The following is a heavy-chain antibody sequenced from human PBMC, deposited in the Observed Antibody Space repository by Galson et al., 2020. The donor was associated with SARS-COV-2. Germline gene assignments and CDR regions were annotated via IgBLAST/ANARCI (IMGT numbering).Heavy chain of an antibody. J-gene: IGHJ6*03. Sequence: GGSLRLSCAASGFTFSSYAMSWVRQAPGKGLEWVSAISGSGGSTYYADSVKGRFTISRDNAKNTLYLQMNSLRAEDTAVYYCAKLEGGSWTDGYYYYMDVWGKGTTVTVSS. CDR3: AKLEGGSWTDGYYYYMDV. V-gene: IGHV3-23*01. CDR1: GFTFSSYA. CDR2: ISGSGGST. D-gene: IGHD6-13*01.